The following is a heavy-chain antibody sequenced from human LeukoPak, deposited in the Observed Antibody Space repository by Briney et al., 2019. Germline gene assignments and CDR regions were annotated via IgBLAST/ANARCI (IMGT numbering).Heavy chain of an antibody. CDR3: ARDTKTTLDY. D-gene: IGHD1-7*01. J-gene: IGHJ4*02. CDR1: GFTFSGNW. V-gene: IGHV3-74*01. CDR2: INTDGRST. Sequence: GGSLRLSCTASGFTFSGNWMHWVRQRPGKGLVWISRINTDGRSTWYADFVKGRFTISRDNANNTLYLQMNRLRAEDTAVYYCARDTKTTLDYWGQGTLVTVSS.